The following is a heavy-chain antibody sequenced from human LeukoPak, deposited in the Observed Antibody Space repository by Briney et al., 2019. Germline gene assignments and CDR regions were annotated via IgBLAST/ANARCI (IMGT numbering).Heavy chain of an antibody. Sequence: GSLSLSCAASGFVFSASYMSWVRKAPGKGLEWVATIKPDGSEKYHVDSVSGRFTISRANTNDSLFLQMNSLRVDDTAVYYCVRGGTYWTVSWGQGTLVNVS. V-gene: IGHV3-7*01. CDR2: IKPDGSEK. CDR1: GFVFSASY. J-gene: IGHJ5*01. CDR3: VRGGTYWTVS.